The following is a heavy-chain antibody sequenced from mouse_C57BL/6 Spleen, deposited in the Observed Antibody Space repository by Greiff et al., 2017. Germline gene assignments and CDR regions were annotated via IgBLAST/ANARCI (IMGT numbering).Heavy chain of an antibody. CDR2: INPNNGGT. J-gene: IGHJ3*01. CDR1: GYTFTDYY. V-gene: IGHV1-26*01. CDR3: ARRNYYGSSPFAY. D-gene: IGHD1-1*01. Sequence: DVQLQESGPELVKPGASVKISCKASGYTFTDYYMNWVKQSHGKSLEWIGDINPNNGGTSYNQKFKGKATLTVDKSSSTAYMELRSLTSEDSAVYYCARRNYYGSSPFAYWGQGTLVTVSA.